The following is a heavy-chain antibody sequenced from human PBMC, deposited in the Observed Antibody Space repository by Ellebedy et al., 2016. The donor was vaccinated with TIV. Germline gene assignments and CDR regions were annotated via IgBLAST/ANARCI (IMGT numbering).Heavy chain of an antibody. J-gene: IGHJ6*02. D-gene: IGHD1-1*01. CDR1: GGSISSYY. CDR3: AGDPYRSYGMDV. V-gene: IGHV4-59*01. CDR2: IYYSGST. Sequence: MPSETLSLTCTVSGGSISSYYWSRIRQPPGKGLEWIGYIYYSGSTNYNPSLKSRVTISVDTSKNQFSLKLNSVTAADTAVYYCAGDPYRSYGMDVWGQGTTVTVSS.